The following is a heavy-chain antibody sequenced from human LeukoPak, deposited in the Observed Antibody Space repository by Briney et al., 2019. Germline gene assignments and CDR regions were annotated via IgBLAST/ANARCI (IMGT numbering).Heavy chain of an antibody. V-gene: IGHV4-59*08. CDR2: IYYSGST. D-gene: IGHD3-10*01. J-gene: IGHJ6*03. CDR1: GGSISSYY. CDR3: TRLPPRYGSGRYRIYYYHMDV. Sequence: SETLSLTCTVSGGSISSYYWSWIRQPPGKGLEWIGYIYYSGSTNYNPSLKSRVTISVDTSKNQFALKLSSVTAADTAVYYCTRLPPRYGSGRYRIYYYHMDVWGKGTTVTVSS.